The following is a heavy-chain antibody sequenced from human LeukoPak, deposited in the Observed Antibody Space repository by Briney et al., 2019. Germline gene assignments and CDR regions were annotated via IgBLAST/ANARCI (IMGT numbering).Heavy chain of an antibody. D-gene: IGHD3/OR15-3a*01. CDR3: ARQTGSGLFILP. Sequence: SETLSLTCTVSGYSISSGYYWGWIRQPPGKGLEWIGSIYHSGNTYYNASLKSQVSISIDTSKNQFSLKLTSVTAADTAVYYCARQTGSGLFILPGGQGTLVAVSS. CDR2: IYHSGNT. J-gene: IGHJ4*02. V-gene: IGHV4-38-2*02. CDR1: GYSISSGYY.